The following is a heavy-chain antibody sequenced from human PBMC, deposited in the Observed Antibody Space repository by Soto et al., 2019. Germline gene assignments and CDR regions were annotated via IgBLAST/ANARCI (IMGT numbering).Heavy chain of an antibody. CDR1: GFTFRSHA. CDR3: AKEIFAAAYAATSAFDL. D-gene: IGHD2-8*01. CDR2: VDGSGGDT. J-gene: IGHJ4*02. Sequence: XGSLRLSCAASGFTFRSHAMDWLRQAPGAGPEWVAFVDGSGGDTSYADSVKGRFTTSRDNSDNSLFLHMNSLRAEDKGRYFCAKEIFAAAYAATSAFDLWGQGTLVTVSS. V-gene: IGHV3-23*01.